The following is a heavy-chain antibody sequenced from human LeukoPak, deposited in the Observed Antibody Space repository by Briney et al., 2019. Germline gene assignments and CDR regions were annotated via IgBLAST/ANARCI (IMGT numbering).Heavy chain of an antibody. D-gene: IGHD6-6*01. Sequence: ASVKVSCKASGYAFTSYDINWVRQATGQGLEWMGWMNPNSGNTGYAQKFQGRVTFSRNTSITTAYMELSSLRSEDTAVYYCARAIRADRRGSWFDPWGQGTLVTVSS. J-gene: IGHJ5*02. CDR2: MNPNSGNT. CDR3: ARAIRADRRGSWFDP. V-gene: IGHV1-8*03. CDR1: GYAFTSYD.